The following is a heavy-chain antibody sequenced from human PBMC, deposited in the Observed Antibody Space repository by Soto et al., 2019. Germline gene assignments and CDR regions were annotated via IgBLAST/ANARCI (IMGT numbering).Heavy chain of an antibody. J-gene: IGHJ4*02. Sequence: ASVKVSCKASGYTFTSYGISWVRQAPGQGLEWMGWISAYFGNANYAQKFQGRVTITADESTSTAYMELSSLRSEDTAVYYCARVDSSKRTYWGQGTLVTVSS. CDR1: GYTFTSYG. V-gene: IGHV1-18*01. D-gene: IGHD6-13*01. CDR3: ARVDSSKRTY. CDR2: ISAYFGNA.